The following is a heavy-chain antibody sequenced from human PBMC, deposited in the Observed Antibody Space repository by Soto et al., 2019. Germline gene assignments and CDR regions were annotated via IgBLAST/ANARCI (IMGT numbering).Heavy chain of an antibody. CDR1: GFTFRSYA. CDR3: ARAGYDILTGYSGLDY. Sequence: GGPLRLSCTASGFTFRSYAMHWVRQAPGKGLEWVAVISYEGSNKYYADSVKGRFTIPRANSKNTLSLQMTSLRAEDTAVYYCARAGYDILTGYSGLDYWGQGTLVTVSS. D-gene: IGHD3-9*01. J-gene: IGHJ4*02. V-gene: IGHV3-30-3*01. CDR2: ISYEGSNK.